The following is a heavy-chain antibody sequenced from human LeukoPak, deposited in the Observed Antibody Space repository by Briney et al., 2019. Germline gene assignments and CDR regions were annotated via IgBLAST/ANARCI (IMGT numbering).Heavy chain of an antibody. J-gene: IGHJ3*02. D-gene: IGHD2-21*02. Sequence: SVKVSCKASGGTFSSCAISWVRQAPGQGLEWMGGIIPIFGTANYAQKFQGRVTITTDESTSTAYMELGSLRSEDTAVYYCARGCGGDCSSAFDIWGQGTMVTVSS. CDR2: IIPIFGTA. CDR1: GGTFSSCA. V-gene: IGHV1-69*05. CDR3: ARGCGGDCSSAFDI.